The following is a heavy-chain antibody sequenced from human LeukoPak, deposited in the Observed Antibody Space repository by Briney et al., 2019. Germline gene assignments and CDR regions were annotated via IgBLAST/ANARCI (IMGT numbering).Heavy chain of an antibody. J-gene: IGHJ3*02. CDR1: GFTFSSYG. V-gene: IGHV3-23*01. CDR2: ISGSGGST. CDR3: AKLQYSGSYHAFDI. Sequence: GGSLRLSCAASGFTFSSYGMSWVRQAPGKGLEWVSAISGSGGSTYYADSVKGRFTISRDNSKNTLNLQMNSLRAEDTAVYYCAKLQYSGSYHAFDIWGQGTMVTVSS. D-gene: IGHD1-26*01.